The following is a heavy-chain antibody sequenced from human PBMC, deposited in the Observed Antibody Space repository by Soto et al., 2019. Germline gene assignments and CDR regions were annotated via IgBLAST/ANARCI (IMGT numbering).Heavy chain of an antibody. CDR2: IWYDGSNK. J-gene: IGHJ4*02. Sequence: GGYLRLSFAASGFTFSSNGMHRVRQAPGKGLEWEAVIWYDGSNKYYADSVKGRFTISRDNSKNTMYLQMNSVRAEDMAVYYCARDPDGLYYFDYWGQGTLVTVSS. CDR1: GFTFSSNG. CDR3: ARDPDGLYYFDY. V-gene: IGHV3-33*01. D-gene: IGHD6-19*01.